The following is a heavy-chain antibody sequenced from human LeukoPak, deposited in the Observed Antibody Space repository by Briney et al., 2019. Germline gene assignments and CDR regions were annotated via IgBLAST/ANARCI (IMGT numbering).Heavy chain of an antibody. V-gene: IGHV1-69*13. Sequence: SVKVSCKASGGTFISYAISWVRQAPGQGLEWMGGIIPIFGTANYAQKFQGRVTITADESTSTAYMELSSLRSGDTAVYYCARDFGDGYNYRHDAFDIWGQGTMVTVSS. D-gene: IGHD5-24*01. CDR1: GGTFISYA. CDR3: ARDFGDGYNYRHDAFDI. CDR2: IIPIFGTA. J-gene: IGHJ3*02.